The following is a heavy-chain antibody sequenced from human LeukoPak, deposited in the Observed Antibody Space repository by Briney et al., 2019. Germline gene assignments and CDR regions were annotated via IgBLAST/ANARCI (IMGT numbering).Heavy chain of an antibody. Sequence: GGSLRLSCAASGFTFSNAWMSWVRQAPGKGLEWVGRIKSKTDGGTTDYAAPVKGRFTISRDDSKNTLYLQMNSLKTEDTAVYYCTTDPHIVVVPAAMNYYYGMDVWGQGTTVTVSS. CDR2: IKSKTDGGTT. V-gene: IGHV3-15*01. D-gene: IGHD2-2*01. J-gene: IGHJ6*02. CDR1: GFTFSNAW. CDR3: TTDPHIVVVPAAMNYYYGMDV.